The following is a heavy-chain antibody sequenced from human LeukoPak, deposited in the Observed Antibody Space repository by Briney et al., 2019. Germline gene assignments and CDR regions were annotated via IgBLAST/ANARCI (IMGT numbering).Heavy chain of an antibody. CDR3: ARVRSGYCSSTSCVGFDY. Sequence: GESLKISCKGSGYSFTSYWIGWVRQMPGKGLEWMGIIYPGDSDTRYSPSFQGQVTISADKPISTAYLQWSSLKASDTAMYYCARVRSGYCSSTSCVGFDYWGQGTLVTVSS. CDR2: IYPGDSDT. CDR1: GYSFTSYW. V-gene: IGHV5-51*01. D-gene: IGHD2-2*01. J-gene: IGHJ4*02.